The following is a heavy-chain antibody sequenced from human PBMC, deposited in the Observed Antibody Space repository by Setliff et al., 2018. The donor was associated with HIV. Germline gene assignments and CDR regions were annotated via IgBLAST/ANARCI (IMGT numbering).Heavy chain of an antibody. CDR2: INAGNGNT. V-gene: IGHV1-3*01. CDR3: AREGKFRYYYYMDV. Sequence: ASVKVSCKASGYTFTSYAMHWVRQAPGQRLGWMGWINAGNGNTKYSQKFQGRVTITRDTSASTAYMELSSLRSEDTAVYYCAREGKFRYYYYMDVWGKGTTVTVSS. D-gene: IGHD3-10*01. CDR1: GYTFTSYA. J-gene: IGHJ6*03.